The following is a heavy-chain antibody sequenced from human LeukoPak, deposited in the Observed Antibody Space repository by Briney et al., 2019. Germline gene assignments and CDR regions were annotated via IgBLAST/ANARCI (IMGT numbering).Heavy chain of an antibody. CDR1: GGSISSSSHY. CDR3: ARVDTAIDY. D-gene: IGHD5-18*01. J-gene: IGHJ4*02. CDR2: IYYSGST. Sequence: SETLSLTCTVSGGSISSSSHYWGWIRQPPGKGLEWIGNIYYSGSTYYDPSLKSRVTISVDTSKNQFSLKLSSVTAADTAVYYCARVDTAIDYWGQGRSLSVSS. V-gene: IGHV4-39*01.